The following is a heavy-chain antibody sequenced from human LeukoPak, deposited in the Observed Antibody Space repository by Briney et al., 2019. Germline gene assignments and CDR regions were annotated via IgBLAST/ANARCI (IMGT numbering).Heavy chain of an antibody. J-gene: IGHJ4*02. D-gene: IGHD1-26*01. Sequence: GGSLRLSCAASGFTFSSNWMHWVRQAPGKGLVWVSRINEDGSTTNYADSVKGRSTIFRDNAKNTLYLQMNSLRAEDTAVYYCVRDLGGRSGHWGQGALVTVSS. CDR3: VRDLGGRSGH. CDR2: INEDGSTT. CDR1: GFTFSSNW. V-gene: IGHV3-74*01.